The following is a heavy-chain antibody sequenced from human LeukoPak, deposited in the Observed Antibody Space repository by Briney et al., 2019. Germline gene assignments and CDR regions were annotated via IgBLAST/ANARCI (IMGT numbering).Heavy chain of an antibody. CDR3: ARAPYYDILTGYYGPYYNCMDV. CDR2: INSYGSST. CDR1: GFTFSSYW. D-gene: IGHD3-9*01. V-gene: IGHV3-74*01. J-gene: IGHJ6*03. Sequence: AGGSLRLSCAASGFTFSSYWMHWVRQVPGKGLVWVSRINSYGSSTSYADSVKGRFTISRDNAKNTVYLQMNSLRVEDTALYYCARAPYYDILTGYYGPYYNCMDVWGKGATVTVSS.